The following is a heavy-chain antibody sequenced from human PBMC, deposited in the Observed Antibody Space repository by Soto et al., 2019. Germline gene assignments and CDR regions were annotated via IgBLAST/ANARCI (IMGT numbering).Heavy chain of an antibody. D-gene: IGHD3-9*01. CDR1: GGTFSIYG. Sequence: SVKVSCKASGGTFSIYGIIWVRLVPGHGLEWMGGIMPVFDIVNYAQKFQGRVSITEDKSKSTAYMELSSLRSEDTAVYYCSRYYDILTCDLGSWGQGTLVTVSS. V-gene: IGHV1-69*10. J-gene: IGHJ5*01. CDR2: IMPVFDIV. CDR3: SRYYDILTCDLGS.